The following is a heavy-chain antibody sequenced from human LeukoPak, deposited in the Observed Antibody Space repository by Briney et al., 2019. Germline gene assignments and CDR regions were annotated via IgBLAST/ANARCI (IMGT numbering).Heavy chain of an antibody. CDR3: TRAHKVREWVGPSKY. CDR1: GFTLCSLP. J-gene: IGHJ4*02. Sequence: GGSLRLSRAASGFTLCSLPMHWDHQAPGKGLEYGSAHNNKGDSTYYASSVKGRFNISKDDTKNALYLKMGSLGAEDMAVYYCTRAHKVREWVGPSKYWGRGTLVTVSS. D-gene: IGHD3-3*01. CDR2: HNNKGDST. V-gene: IGHV3-64*01.